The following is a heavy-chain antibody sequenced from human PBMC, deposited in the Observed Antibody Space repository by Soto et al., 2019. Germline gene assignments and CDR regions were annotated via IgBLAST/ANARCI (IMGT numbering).Heavy chain of an antibody. V-gene: IGHV4-59*01. CDR3: ARGHSGSYRTGEGYYYGMDV. J-gene: IGHJ6*02. CDR2: IYYIGST. CDR1: GGSISSYY. Sequence: QVQLQESGPGLVKPSETLSLTCTVSGGSISSYYWSWIRQPPGKGLEWIGYIYYIGSTNYNPSLKSRVTISVATSKNQFSLKLSSVTAADTAVYYCARGHSGSYRTGEGYYYGMDVWGQGTTVTVSS. D-gene: IGHD1-26*01.